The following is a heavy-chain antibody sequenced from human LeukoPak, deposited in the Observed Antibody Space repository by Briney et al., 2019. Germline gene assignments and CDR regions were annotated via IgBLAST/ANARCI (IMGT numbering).Heavy chain of an antibody. Sequence: ASVKVSCKASGYTFTSYDINWVRQATGQGLEWMGWMNPNSGNTGYAQKFQGRVTMTRNTSISTAYMELSSPRSEDTAVYYCAREEEMVYGDFDYWGQGTLVTVSS. D-gene: IGHD2-8*01. V-gene: IGHV1-8*01. CDR2: MNPNSGNT. CDR3: AREEEMVYGDFDY. J-gene: IGHJ4*02. CDR1: GYTFTSYD.